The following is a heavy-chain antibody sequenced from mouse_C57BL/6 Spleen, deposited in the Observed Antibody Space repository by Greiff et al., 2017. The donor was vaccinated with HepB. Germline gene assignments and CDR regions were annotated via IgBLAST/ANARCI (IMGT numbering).Heavy chain of an antibody. D-gene: IGHD1-1*01. CDR2: ILPGSGST. CDR3: ARGVPLYYGSSYEYFDV. CDR1: GYTFTGYW. V-gene: IGHV1-9*01. Sequence: QVQLHQSGAELMKPGASVKLSCKATGYTFTGYWIEWVKQRPGHGLEWIGEILPGSGSTNYNEKFKGKATFTADTSSNTAYMQLSSLTTEDSAIYYCARGVPLYYGSSYEYFDVWGTGTTVTVSS. J-gene: IGHJ1*03.